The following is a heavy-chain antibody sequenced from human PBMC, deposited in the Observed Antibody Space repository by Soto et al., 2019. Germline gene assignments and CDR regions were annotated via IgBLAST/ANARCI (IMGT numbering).Heavy chain of an antibody. V-gene: IGHV3-33*01. D-gene: IGHD3-10*01. CDR2: IWYDERIK. J-gene: IGHJ6*02. Sequence: QVQLVESGGGVVQPGRSLRLSCAASGFTFSHYGMHWVRQAPGKGLEWGAVIWYDERIKKYADSVKGRFTISRDNSKNTLSLQMNRLRADDSAVYYCARGRQNYGEVWGQGTTVTVS. CDR3: ARGRQNYGEV. CDR1: GFTFSHYG.